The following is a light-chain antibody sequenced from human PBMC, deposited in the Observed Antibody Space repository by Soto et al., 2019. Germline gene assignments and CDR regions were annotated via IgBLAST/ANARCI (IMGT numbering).Light chain of an antibody. J-gene: IGKJ4*01. CDR1: QFISSW. CDR3: QQTYSDIS. CDR2: GAS. Sequence: DIQMTQSPSTLSASVGDRVTITCRASQFISSWLAWYQQKPGKAPKLLIYGASTLHDGVPSRFSGSGSGADFTLTISGLQPEDFASYHCQQTYSDISFGGGTKV. V-gene: IGKV1-5*01.